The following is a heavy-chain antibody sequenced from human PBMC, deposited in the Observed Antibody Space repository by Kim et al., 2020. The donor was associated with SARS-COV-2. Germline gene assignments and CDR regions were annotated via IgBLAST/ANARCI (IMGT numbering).Heavy chain of an antibody. CDR1: GFTFSSYG. V-gene: IGHV3-30*18. Sequence: GGSLRLSCAASGFTFSSYGMHWVRQAPGKGLEWVAVISYDGSNKYYADSVKGRFTISRDNSKNTLYLQMNSLRAEDTAVYYCAKDRGKWVGCSGGSCSIFDYWGQGTLVTVSS. CDR2: ISYDGSNK. J-gene: IGHJ4*02. CDR3: AKDRGKWVGCSGGSCSIFDY. D-gene: IGHD2-15*01.